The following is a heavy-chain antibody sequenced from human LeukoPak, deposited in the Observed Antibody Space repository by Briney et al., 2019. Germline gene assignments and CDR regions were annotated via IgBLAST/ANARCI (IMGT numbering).Heavy chain of an antibody. J-gene: IGHJ4*02. D-gene: IGHD2-2*01. Sequence: ASVKVSCKASGYTFTEHYIHWVRQAPGQGLEWMGWINPNSGDTNYAQNSQGRVTITRDASNSIVYMEVSSLSSDDTAVYYCARDLSAALEFWGQGTLVTVSS. CDR1: GYTFTEHY. CDR2: INPNSGDT. CDR3: ARDLSAALEF. V-gene: IGHV1-2*02.